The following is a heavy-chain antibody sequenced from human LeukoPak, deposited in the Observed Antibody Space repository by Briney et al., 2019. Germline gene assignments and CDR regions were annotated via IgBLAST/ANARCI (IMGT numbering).Heavy chain of an antibody. V-gene: IGHV3-7*01. Sequence: GGSLRLSCAASGFTFSSYWMSWVRQAPGKGLEWVANIKQDGSEKYYVDSVKGRFTISRDNAKNSLYLQMNSLRAEDTAVYYCARDAPYYYYDSSGGSFFDFWGQGTMVTVSS. J-gene: IGHJ3*01. D-gene: IGHD3-22*01. CDR3: ARDAPYYYYDSSGGSFFDF. CDR1: GFTFSSYW. CDR2: IKQDGSEK.